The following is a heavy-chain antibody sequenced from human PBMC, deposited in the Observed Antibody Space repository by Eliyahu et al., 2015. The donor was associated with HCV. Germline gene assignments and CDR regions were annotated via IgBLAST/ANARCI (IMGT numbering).Heavy chain of an antibody. CDR3: ASWGDYDFWSRDAFDI. V-gene: IGHV1-2*02. CDR2: XNPNSGGT. Sequence: QVQLVQSGAEVKKPGASVXVSCKAXGXXFTGYYMHWVRXAPGQGLEWMGWXNPNSGGTNYAXKFQGRVTMTRDTSISTAYMELSRLRSDDTAVYYCASWGDYDFWSRDAFDIWGQGTMVTVSS. D-gene: IGHD3-3*01. CDR1: GXXFTGYY. J-gene: IGHJ3*02.